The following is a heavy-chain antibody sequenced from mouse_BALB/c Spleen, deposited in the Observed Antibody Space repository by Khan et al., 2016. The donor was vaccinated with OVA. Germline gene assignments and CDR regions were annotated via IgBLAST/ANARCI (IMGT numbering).Heavy chain of an antibody. Sequence: EVQLVESGPGLVKPSQSLSLTCTVTGYSITSDYAWNWIRQFPGHKLEWMGYISYSGSTTYNPSLTSRISITRDTSKNQFFLQLNSVTTEDTATYYCARWFTYWGQGTLVTVSA. CDR3: ARWFTY. V-gene: IGHV3-2*02. CDR1: GYSITSDYA. CDR2: ISYSGST. J-gene: IGHJ3*01.